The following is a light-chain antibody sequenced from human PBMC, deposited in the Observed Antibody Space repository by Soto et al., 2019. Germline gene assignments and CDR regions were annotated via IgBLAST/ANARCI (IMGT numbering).Light chain of an antibody. CDR2: EVS. V-gene: IGLV2-14*01. CDR1: SSDVGNYNY. CDR3: SSYTSSSTLAV. Sequence: QSVLTQPASVSGSPGQSITISCTGTSSDVGNYNYVSWYQQHPGKAPKLMIYEVSNRPSGVSNRFSGSKSGNTASLTISGLQAEDEADYYCSSYTSSSTLAVFGTGTKVTVL. J-gene: IGLJ1*01.